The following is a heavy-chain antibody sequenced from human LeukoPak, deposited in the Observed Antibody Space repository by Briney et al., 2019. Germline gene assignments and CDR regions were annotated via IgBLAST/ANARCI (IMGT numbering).Heavy chain of an antibody. CDR1: GGSFSGYY. Sequence: SETLSLTCAVYGGSFSGYYWSWIRQPPGKGLEWIGEINHSGSTNYNPSLKSRVTISVDMYKNPFSLKLSSVTAADTAVYYCASGRGWDLDYWGQGTLVTVSS. CDR2: INHSGST. J-gene: IGHJ4*02. V-gene: IGHV4-34*01. CDR3: ASGRGWDLDY. D-gene: IGHD1-26*01.